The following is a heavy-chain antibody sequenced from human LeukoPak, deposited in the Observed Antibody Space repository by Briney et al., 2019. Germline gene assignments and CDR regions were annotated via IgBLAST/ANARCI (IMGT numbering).Heavy chain of an antibody. CDR3: ARLADCSSSSCRSFDY. J-gene: IGHJ4*02. D-gene: IGHD2-2*01. CDR2: IYYSGST. CDR1: GGSISSSSYY. V-gene: IGHV4-39*01. Sequence: SETLSLTCTVSGGSISSSSYYWGWIRQPPGKGLEWIGSIYYSGSTYYNPSLKSRVTISVDTSKNQFSLKLSSVTAADTAVYYCARLADCSSSSCRSFDYWGQGTLVTVSS.